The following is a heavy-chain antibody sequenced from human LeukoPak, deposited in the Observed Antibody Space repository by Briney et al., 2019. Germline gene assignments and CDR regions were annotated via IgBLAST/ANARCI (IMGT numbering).Heavy chain of an antibody. V-gene: IGHV3-33*01. Sequence: GGSLRLSCTAPGFTFSSYAIHWIRQAPGKGLEWVALVWHDGSNRYYSEAVKGRFTISRDNSKNTVYLQINSLRAEDTAVYYCARELFCSGSCIDYWGQGTRVTVSS. CDR3: ARELFCSGSCIDY. J-gene: IGHJ4*01. D-gene: IGHD3-10*02. CDR2: VWHDGSNR. CDR1: GFTFSSYA.